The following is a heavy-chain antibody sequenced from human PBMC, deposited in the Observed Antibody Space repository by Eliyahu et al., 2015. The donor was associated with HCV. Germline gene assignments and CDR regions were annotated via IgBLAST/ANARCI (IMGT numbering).Heavy chain of an antibody. CDR1: XXSISSGGYY. Sequence: QVQLQESGXGLVKPSQXLSLTCTVSXXSISSGGYYWSWIRQHPGKGLEWIGYIYYSGSTYYNPSLKSRVTISVDTSKNQFSLKLSSVTAADTAVYYCARDSGYHSDYWGQGTLVTVSS. J-gene: IGHJ4*02. V-gene: IGHV4-31*03. D-gene: IGHD3-10*01. CDR2: IYYSGST. CDR3: ARDSGYHSDY.